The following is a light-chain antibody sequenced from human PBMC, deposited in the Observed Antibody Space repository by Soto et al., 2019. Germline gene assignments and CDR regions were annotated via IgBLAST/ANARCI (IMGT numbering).Light chain of an antibody. CDR1: QSISSW. V-gene: IGKV1-5*01. J-gene: IGKJ1*01. CDR2: DAS. Sequence: DIQMTQSPSTLSASVGDRVTITCRASQSISSWLAWYQQKPGKAPKLLIYDASSLESGVPSRFSGSGSATEFTLTISSLQPDEFATYYCQQYNSYSRTFGQGTKVEIK. CDR3: QQYNSYSRT.